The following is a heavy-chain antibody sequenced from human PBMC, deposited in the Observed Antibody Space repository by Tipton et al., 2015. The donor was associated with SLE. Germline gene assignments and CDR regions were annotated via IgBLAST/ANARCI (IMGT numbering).Heavy chain of an antibody. V-gene: IGHV4-39*07. Sequence: TLSLTCTVSVGSISSSNYYWAWIRQPPGKGLEWIGSIYYSGSTYYNPSLKSRVTISVDASKNQFSLKLSSVTAADTAVYYCARHPDGYYYYYGLDVWGQGTTVTVSS. CDR2: IYYSGST. D-gene: IGHD5-24*01. J-gene: IGHJ6*02. CDR1: VGSISSSNYY. CDR3: ARHPDGYYYYYGLDV.